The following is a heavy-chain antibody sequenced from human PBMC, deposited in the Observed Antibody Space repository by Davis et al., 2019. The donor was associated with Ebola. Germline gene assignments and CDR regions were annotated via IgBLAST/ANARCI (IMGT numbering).Heavy chain of an antibody. Sequence: GSLRLSCTVSGGSISSRSYYWVWIRQPQGKGLEWIGSIFYSGTTQYNPSLRSRVTISVDRSKNQFSLKLSSVTAADTAVYYCATGYIWGSYPEGSWGQGTLVTVSS. D-gene: IGHD3-16*02. V-gene: IGHV4-39*07. J-gene: IGHJ4*02. CDR3: ATGYIWGSYPEGS. CDR2: IFYSGTT. CDR1: GGSISSRSYY.